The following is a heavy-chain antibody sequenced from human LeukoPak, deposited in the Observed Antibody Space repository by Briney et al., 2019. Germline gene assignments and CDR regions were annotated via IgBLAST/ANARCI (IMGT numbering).Heavy chain of an antibody. CDR3: ARESRIAARPGDYYYYYYMDV. J-gene: IGHJ6*03. CDR2: INQDGSEK. Sequence: GGSLRLSCAASGFTFSSYWMSWVRQAPGKGLEWVANINQDGSEKYYVDSVKGRFTISRDNAKNSLYLQMNSLSAEDTAVYYCARESRIAARPGDYYYYYYMDVWGKGTTVTVSS. D-gene: IGHD6-6*01. CDR1: GFTFSSYW. V-gene: IGHV3-7*01.